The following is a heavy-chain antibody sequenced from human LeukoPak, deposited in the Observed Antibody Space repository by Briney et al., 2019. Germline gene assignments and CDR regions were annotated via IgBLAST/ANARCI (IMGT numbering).Heavy chain of an antibody. CDR2: IYYSGGT. CDR3: ARVAKHFRGGLSFYFMDV. D-gene: IGHD3-10*01. CDR1: GGSIINYY. J-gene: IGHJ6*03. Sequence: SETLSLTCTMSGGSIINYYWTWIRQSPGKGLEWIGHIYYSGGTNYNPSLKSRVTISVDTSKKEFSLKLTSVIAADTAVYYCARVAKHFRGGLSFYFMDVWGIGTTVTISS. V-gene: IGHV4-59*01.